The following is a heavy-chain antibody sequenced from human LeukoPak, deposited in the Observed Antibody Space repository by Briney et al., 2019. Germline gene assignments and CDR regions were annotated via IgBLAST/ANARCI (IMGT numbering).Heavy chain of an antibody. V-gene: IGHV4-34*01. Sequence: SETLSLICAVYGGSFSGYYWSWLRKPLGKGLESFGEINHNGSNNYNPSLKSRVTISVDTSKNQFSLKLSSVTAADTAVYYCAREHLGYCSSTSCSDYYYYYMDVWGKGTTVTISS. J-gene: IGHJ6*03. D-gene: IGHD2-2*01. CDR3: AREHLGYCSSTSCSDYYYYYMDV. CDR2: INHNGSN. CDR1: GGSFSGYY.